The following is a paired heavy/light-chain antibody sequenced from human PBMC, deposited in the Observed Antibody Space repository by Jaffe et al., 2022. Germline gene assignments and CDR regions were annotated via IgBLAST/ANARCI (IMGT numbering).Light chain of an antibody. CDR1: QSLLHSNGYNY. CDR3: MQALQTPYT. CDR2: LGS. V-gene: IGKV2-28*01. Sequence: DIVMTQSPLSLPVTPGEPASISCRSSQSLLHSNGYNYLDWYLQKPGQSPQLLIYLGSNRASGVPDRLSGSGSGTDFTLKISRVEAEDVGVYYCMQALQTPYTFGQGTKLEIK. J-gene: IGKJ2*01.
Heavy chain of an antibody. CDR3: ARGLYSGTYYNYYMGV. J-gene: IGHJ6*03. CDR2: IYTSGTT. V-gene: IGHV4-61*02. CDR1: GDSINSGNSF. Sequence: QVQLQESGPGLVKPSQTLSLTCTVSGDSINSGNSFWSWIRQPAGKGLEWIGRIYTSGTTHYNPSLKSRVTISVDTSKNQFSLKLSSVTAADTAVYYCARGLYSGTYYNYYMGVWGKGTTVTVSS. D-gene: IGHD1-26*01.